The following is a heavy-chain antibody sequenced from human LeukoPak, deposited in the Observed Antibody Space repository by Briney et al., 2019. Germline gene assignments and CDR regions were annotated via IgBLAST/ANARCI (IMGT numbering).Heavy chain of an antibody. V-gene: IGHV3-23*01. CDR1: GFTFSSYA. Sequence: GGSLRLSCAAAGFTFSSYAMSWARQAPGMGLEWVSVISGSGSSTYYADSVRGRFTISRDNSKNALYLQMSSLRAEDTAVYYCAKQIYGDYVPGRAAFDSWGQGTLVTVSS. J-gene: IGHJ4*02. CDR2: ISGSGSST. D-gene: IGHD4-17*01. CDR3: AKQIYGDYVPGRAAFDS.